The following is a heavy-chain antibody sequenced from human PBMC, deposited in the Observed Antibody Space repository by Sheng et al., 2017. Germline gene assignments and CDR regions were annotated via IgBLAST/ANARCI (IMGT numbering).Heavy chain of an antibody. CDR3: AKEVGARYIDAFDI. V-gene: IGHV4-38-2*02. D-gene: IGHD1-26*01. CDR2: IYHSGST. Sequence: QVQLQESGPGLVKPSETLSLTCAVSGYSISSGYYWGWIRQPPGKGLEWIGSIYHSGSTYYNPSLKSRVTISVDTSKNQFSLKLSSVTAADTAVYYCAKEVGARYIDAFDIWGQGTMVTVSS. CDR1: GYSISSGYY. J-gene: IGHJ3*02.